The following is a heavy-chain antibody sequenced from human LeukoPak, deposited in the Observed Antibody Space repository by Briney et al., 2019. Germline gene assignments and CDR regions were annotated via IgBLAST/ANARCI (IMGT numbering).Heavy chain of an antibody. CDR1: GFTFSSYG. J-gene: IGHJ4*02. Sequence: GGSLRLSRAASGFTFSSYGMHWVRQAPGKGLEWVAVISYDGSNKYYADSVKGRFTISRDNSQNTLYLQMNSLRAEDTAVYYCAKDRMVRGALDYWGQGTLVTVSS. CDR3: AKDRMVRGALDY. V-gene: IGHV3-30*18. CDR2: ISYDGSNK. D-gene: IGHD3-10*01.